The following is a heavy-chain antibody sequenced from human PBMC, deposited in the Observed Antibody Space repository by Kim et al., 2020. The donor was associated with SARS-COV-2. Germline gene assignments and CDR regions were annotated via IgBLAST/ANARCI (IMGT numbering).Heavy chain of an antibody. Sequence: SVKVSCKASGGTFSSYAISWVRQAPGQGLEWMGGIIPIFGTANYAQKFPGRVMITVDESMSTAYMELSSLRSEDTAVYYCARGPVERSSFVRWYQENMD. J-gene: IGHJ6*03. D-gene: IGHD2-15*01. CDR2: IIPIFGTA. CDR1: GGTFSSYA. V-gene: IGHV1-69*13. CDR3: ARGPVERSSFVRWYQENMD.